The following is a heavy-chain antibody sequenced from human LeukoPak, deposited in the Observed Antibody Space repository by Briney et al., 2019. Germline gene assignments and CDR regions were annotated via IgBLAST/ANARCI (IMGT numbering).Heavy chain of an antibody. D-gene: IGHD5-18*01. Sequence: ASVKVSFKASGYTFTSYGISLVRQAPGQGLEWMGWTSAYNGNTNYEQKLQGKVTMTTSTSTTKTYLDLKRMRLDDTAVYYCARPISRGYSYGPNLFDPWGQGTLVTVSS. J-gene: IGHJ5*02. CDR1: GYTFTSYG. CDR2: TSAYNGNT. CDR3: ARPISRGYSYGPNLFDP. V-gene: IGHV1-18*01.